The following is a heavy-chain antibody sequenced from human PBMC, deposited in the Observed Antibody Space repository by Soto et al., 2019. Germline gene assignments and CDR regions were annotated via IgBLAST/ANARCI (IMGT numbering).Heavy chain of an antibody. CDR1: GFTFSNAW. CDR2: IKSKTDGGTT. Sequence: PGGSLRLSCAASGFTFSNAWMNWVRQAPGKGLEWVGRIKSKTDGGTTDYAAPVKGRFTISRDDSKNTRYLQMNSLKTEDTAVYYCTAPDCSSTSCYKYYYYGMDVWGQGTTVTVSS. V-gene: IGHV3-15*07. J-gene: IGHJ6*02. CDR3: TAPDCSSTSCYKYYYYGMDV. D-gene: IGHD2-2*02.